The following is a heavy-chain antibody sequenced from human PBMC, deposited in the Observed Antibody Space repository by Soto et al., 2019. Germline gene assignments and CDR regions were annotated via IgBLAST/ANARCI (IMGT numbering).Heavy chain of an antibody. D-gene: IGHD2-15*01. J-gene: IGHJ4*02. CDR1: GGTFSSYA. CDR2: IIPIFGTA. V-gene: IGHV1-69*01. Sequence: QVQLVQSGAEVKKPGSSVKVSCKASGGTFSSYAISWVRQAPGQGLEWMGGIIPIFGTANYAQKFQGRVTITADESTSNAYMVLSTVRSEDTAVYYCARERGGWRGYFDYWGQRTLVTVSS. CDR3: ARERGGWRGYFDY.